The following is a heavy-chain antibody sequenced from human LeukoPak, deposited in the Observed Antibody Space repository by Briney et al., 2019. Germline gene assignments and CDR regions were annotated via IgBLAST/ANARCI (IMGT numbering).Heavy chain of an antibody. CDR2: IIPIFGTA. CDR1: GGTFSSYA. CDR3: ARRLGRGYYDY. J-gene: IGHJ4*02. V-gene: IGHV1-69*05. Sequence: ASVKVSCKASGGTFSSYAISWVRQAPGQGLEWMGRIIPIFGTANYAQKFQGRVTITTDGSTSTAYMELSSLRSEDTAVYYCARRLGRGYYDYWGQGTLVTVSS. D-gene: IGHD2-15*01.